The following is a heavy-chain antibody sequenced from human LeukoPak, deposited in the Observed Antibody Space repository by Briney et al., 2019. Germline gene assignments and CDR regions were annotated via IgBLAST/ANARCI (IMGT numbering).Heavy chain of an antibody. CDR3: ARLRRAYYDFLSWFDP. J-gene: IGHJ5*02. V-gene: IGHV4-34*01. Sequence: SETLSLTCAVYGGSFSGYYWSWIRQPPGKGLEWIGEINHSGSTNYNPSLKSRVTISVDTSKNQFSLKLSSVTAADTAVYYCARLRRAYYDFLSWFDPWGQGTLVTVSS. CDR1: GGSFSGYY. CDR2: INHSGST. D-gene: IGHD3-3*01.